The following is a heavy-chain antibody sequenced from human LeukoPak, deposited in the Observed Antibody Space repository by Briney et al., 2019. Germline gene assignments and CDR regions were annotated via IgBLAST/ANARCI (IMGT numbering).Heavy chain of an antibody. Sequence: PGGSLRLSCAASGFTFSSYAMHWVRQAPGKGLEWVAVISYDGSNKYYADSVKGRFTISRDNSKNTLYLQMNSLRDEDTAVYYCARGPSGYHNTGGQGTLVTVSS. J-gene: IGHJ4*02. CDR2: ISYDGSNK. V-gene: IGHV3-30*14. D-gene: IGHD5-12*01. CDR3: ARGPSGYHNT. CDR1: GFTFSSYA.